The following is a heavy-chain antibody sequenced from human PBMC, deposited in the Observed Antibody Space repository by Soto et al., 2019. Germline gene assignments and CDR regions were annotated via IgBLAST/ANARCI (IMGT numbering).Heavy chain of an antibody. V-gene: IGHV2-5*02. CDR1: GFSLGTYGVG. CDR3: AHRGGGIVDWYFDL. CDR2: IYWDDDK. Sequence: QITLNESGPTLVKPTQTLTLTCTFSGFSLGTYGVGVGWIRQPPGKALEWLALIYWDDDKRYSPSLKSRLTITTDTSKRQVFLTLTNTDPVDTATYYCAHRGGGIVDWYFDLWGRGTPVIVSS. D-gene: IGHD1-26*01. J-gene: IGHJ2*01.